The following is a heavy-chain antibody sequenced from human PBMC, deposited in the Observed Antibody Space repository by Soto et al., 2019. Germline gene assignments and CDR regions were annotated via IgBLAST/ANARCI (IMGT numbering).Heavy chain of an antibody. V-gene: IGHV1-69*02. CDR2: INPIVSMS. CDR1: GDTFSFYT. J-gene: IGHJ4*02. CDR3: AASYGSGYLAFDY. D-gene: IGHD3-10*01. Sequence: QVQLVQSGTEVKKPGSSVKVSCKASGDTFSFYTINWVRQAPGLGLEWVGRINPIVSMSNYAQKFQGRVTMTAEKSTRTAYMQLRSLRSDDTGMYFCAASYGSGYLAFDYWGQGALVTVSS.